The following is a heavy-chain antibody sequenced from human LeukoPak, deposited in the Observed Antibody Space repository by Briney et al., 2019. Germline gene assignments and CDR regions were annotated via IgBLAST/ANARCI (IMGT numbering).Heavy chain of an antibody. J-gene: IGHJ6*04. V-gene: IGHV4-31*03. CDR3: ARGVPKVDYYGSGSNRRYMDV. D-gene: IGHD3-10*01. CDR2: IYYSGST. Sequence: SQTLSLTCTVPGGSISSGGYYWSWIRQHPGKGLEWIGYIYYSGSTYYNPSLKSRVTISVDTSKNQFSLKLSSVTAADTAVYYCARGVPKVDYYGSGSNRRYMDVWGKGTTVTVSS. CDR1: GGSISSGGYY.